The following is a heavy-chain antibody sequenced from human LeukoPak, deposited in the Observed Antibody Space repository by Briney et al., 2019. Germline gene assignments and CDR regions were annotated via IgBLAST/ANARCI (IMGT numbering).Heavy chain of an antibody. CDR1: GGSMNRSY. V-gene: IGHV4-59*01. CDR2: IDDSGNT. J-gene: IGHJ6*03. CDR3: ARDSSPAALPYVDA. Sequence: PSETLSLTCLVSGGSMNRSYWTWIRQAPGKGLEWIGNIDDSGNTTYSPSLNSRVTISLDTSKNQFSLRVTSVTAADRSLYFCARDSSPAALPYVDAWGKGTTVTVSS. D-gene: IGHD2-2*01.